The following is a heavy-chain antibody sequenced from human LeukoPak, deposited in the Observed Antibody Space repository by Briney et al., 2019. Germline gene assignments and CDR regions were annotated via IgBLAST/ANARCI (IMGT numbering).Heavy chain of an antibody. CDR2: IYYSETT. D-gene: IGHD3-10*01. CDR1: GGSISSSSYY. J-gene: IGHJ5*02. CDR3: ARQRYYGSGSYSLNWFDP. V-gene: IGHV4-39*01. Sequence: SETLSLTCSVSGGSISSSSYYWGWIRQPPGKGLEWIGSIYYSETTYYNPSLKSRVTISVDTSKNQFSLRLSSVTAADTAVYYCARQRYYGSGSYSLNWFDPWGQGTLVTVSS.